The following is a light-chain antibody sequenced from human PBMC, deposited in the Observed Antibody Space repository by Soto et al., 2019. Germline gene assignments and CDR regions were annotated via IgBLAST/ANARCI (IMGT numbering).Light chain of an antibody. CDR1: QSVSSN. J-gene: IGKJ5*01. Sequence: EIVMTQSPATLSVSPGERATLSCRASQSVSSNLAWYQQKPGQAPRLLIYGAYTRAAGVPARFSGSGSGTEFTLTITSLQSEDSALYYCQQYNIWPPITFGPGTRRRL. V-gene: IGKV3-15*01. CDR3: QQYNIWPPIT. CDR2: GAY.